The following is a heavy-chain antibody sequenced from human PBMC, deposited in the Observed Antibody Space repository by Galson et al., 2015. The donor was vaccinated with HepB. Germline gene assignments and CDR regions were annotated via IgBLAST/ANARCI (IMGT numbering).Heavy chain of an antibody. D-gene: IGHD6-13*01. CDR1: GGSISSYY. CDR3: ARLVDRQLFLNRYNWFDP. J-gene: IGHJ5*02. CDR2: IYYSGST. V-gene: IGHV4-59*08. Sequence: ETLSLTCTVSGGSISSYYWSWIRQPPGKGLEWIGYIYYSGSTNYNPSHKSRVTISVDTSKNQFSLKLSSVTAADTAVYYCARLVDRQLFLNRYNWFDPWGQGTLVTVSS.